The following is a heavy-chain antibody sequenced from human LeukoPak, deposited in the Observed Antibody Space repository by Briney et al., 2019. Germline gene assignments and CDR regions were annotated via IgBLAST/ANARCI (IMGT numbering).Heavy chain of an antibody. Sequence: TGGSLRLSCAASGFSFSSYAMNWVRQAPGKGLEWVASISSSSSYIYYEDSLKGRFTISRDNAKNSLYLQMNSLRAEDTAVYYCARRILDDSTGYYTDYWGQGTLVTVSS. D-gene: IGHD3-22*01. CDR3: ARRILDDSTGYYTDY. CDR1: GFSFSSYA. CDR2: ISSSSSYI. V-gene: IGHV3-21*01. J-gene: IGHJ4*02.